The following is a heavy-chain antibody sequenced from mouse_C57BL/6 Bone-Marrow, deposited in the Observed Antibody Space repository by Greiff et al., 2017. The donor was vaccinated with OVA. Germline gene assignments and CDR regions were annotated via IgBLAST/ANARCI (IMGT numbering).Heavy chain of an antibody. D-gene: IGHD1-1*01. CDR2: ISSGSSTI. Sequence: DVMLVESGGGLVKPGGSLKLSCAASGFTFSDYGMHWVRQAPEKGLEWVAYISSGSSTIYYADTVKGRFTISRDNAKNTLFLQMTSLRSEDTAMYYCARNYGSSYVAYWGQGTLVTVSA. V-gene: IGHV5-17*01. CDR3: ARNYGSSYVAY. CDR1: GFTFSDYG. J-gene: IGHJ3*01.